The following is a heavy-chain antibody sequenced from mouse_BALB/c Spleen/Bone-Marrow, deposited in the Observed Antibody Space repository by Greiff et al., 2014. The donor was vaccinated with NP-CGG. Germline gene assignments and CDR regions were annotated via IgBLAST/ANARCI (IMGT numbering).Heavy chain of an antibody. D-gene: IGHD2-10*02. CDR2: ISDGGGYT. CDR3: ARSGERYGAMDY. Sequence: VPLKESGGGLVKPGGALKLSCAASGFTFSDYYMYLVRPTPEKRLEWVATISDGGGYTYYPDSVWGRFTISRDNAKNNLYLQMSSLKSEDTAMYYCARSGERYGAMDYWGQGTSVTVFS. J-gene: IGHJ4*01. V-gene: IGHV5-4*02. CDR1: GFTFSDYY.